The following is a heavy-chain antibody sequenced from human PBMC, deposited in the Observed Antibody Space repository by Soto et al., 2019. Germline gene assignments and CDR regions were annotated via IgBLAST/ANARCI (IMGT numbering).Heavy chain of an antibody. Sequence: QVQLQESGSRLVRPSQTLSLTCSVSRGSVSSGGYPWSWIRQAPGKGLEWIGFISPSGSPAYNPSLKSRVSISVDTSNNQISLELSSVTAADTAVYYCTRGVLAWGPGTLVTVSS. D-gene: IGHD2-8*01. CDR1: RGSVSSGGYP. CDR2: ISPSGSP. CDR3: TRGVLA. J-gene: IGHJ5*02. V-gene: IGHV4-30-2*01.